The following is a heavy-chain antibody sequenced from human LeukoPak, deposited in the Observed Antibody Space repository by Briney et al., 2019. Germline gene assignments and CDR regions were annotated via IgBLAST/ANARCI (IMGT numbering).Heavy chain of an antibody. V-gene: IGHV3-66*01. CDR3: ARDSHKGL. Sequence: PGGSLRLSCAASGFTVSSNYMAWVRQAPGKGLEWVSVVYSGGSSYYADSVKGRFTSSRDSSKNTMYLQMNGLRPEDTAVYYCARDSHKGLWGQGTLVTVSS. J-gene: IGHJ4*02. CDR2: VYSGGSS. CDR1: GFTVSSNY.